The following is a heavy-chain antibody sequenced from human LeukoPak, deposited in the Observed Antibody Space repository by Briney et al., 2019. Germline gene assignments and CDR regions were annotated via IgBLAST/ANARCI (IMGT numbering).Heavy chain of an antibody. Sequence: GGSLRLSCAASGFTFSSYGMHWVRQAPGKGLEWVAVISYDGSNKYYADSVKGRFTISRDNSKNTLYLQMDSLRAEDTAVYYCAKVRPYCSGGSCYSGGTDYWGQGTLVTVSS. CDR3: AKVRPYCSGGSCYSGGTDY. D-gene: IGHD2-15*01. J-gene: IGHJ4*02. V-gene: IGHV3-30*18. CDR1: GFTFSSYG. CDR2: ISYDGSNK.